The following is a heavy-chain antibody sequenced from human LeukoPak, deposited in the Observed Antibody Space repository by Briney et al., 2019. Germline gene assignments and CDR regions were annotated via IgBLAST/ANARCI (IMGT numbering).Heavy chain of an antibody. CDR1: GYTFTSYG. D-gene: IGHD2-2*01. V-gene: IGHV1-18*01. J-gene: IGHJ6*03. Sequence: ASVKVSCKASGYTFTSYGISWVRQAPGQGLEWMGWISAYNGNTNYAQKLQGRVTMTTDTSTSTAYMELRSLRSDDTAVYYCCSSTSYYYYYYMDVWGKGTTVTVSS. CDR3: CSSTSYYYYYYMDV. CDR2: ISAYNGNT.